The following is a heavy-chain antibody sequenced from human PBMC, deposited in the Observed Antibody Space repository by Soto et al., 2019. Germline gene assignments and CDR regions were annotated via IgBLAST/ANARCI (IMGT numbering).Heavy chain of an antibody. V-gene: IGHV4-34*01. CDR2: INHSGST. Sequence: SETLSLTCAVYGGSFSGYYWSWIRQPPGKGLEWIGEINHSGSTNYNPSLKSRVTISVDTSKNQFSLKLSSVTAADTAVYYCARSRHQGYCSSTSCPPPYYYYYMDVWGKGTTVTVSS. J-gene: IGHJ6*03. CDR3: ARSRHQGYCSSTSCPPPYYYYYMDV. CDR1: GGSFSGYY. D-gene: IGHD2-2*01.